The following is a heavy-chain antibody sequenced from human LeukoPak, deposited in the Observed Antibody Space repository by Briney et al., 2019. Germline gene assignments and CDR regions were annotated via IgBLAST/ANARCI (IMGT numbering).Heavy chain of an antibody. Sequence: PSETLSLTCTVSGGSISSYYWSWIRQPPGKGLEWIGYIYYSGSTNYNPSLKSRVTISVDTSKNQFSLKLSSVTAADTAVYYCARGPSHYDYVWGSYRQNWFDPWGQGTLVTVSS. CDR1: GGSISSYY. V-gene: IGHV4-59*01. CDR3: ARGPSHYDYVWGSYRQNWFDP. J-gene: IGHJ5*02. D-gene: IGHD3-16*02. CDR2: IYYSGST.